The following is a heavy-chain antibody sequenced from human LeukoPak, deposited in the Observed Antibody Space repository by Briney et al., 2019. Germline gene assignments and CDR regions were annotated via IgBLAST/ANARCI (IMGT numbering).Heavy chain of an antibody. Sequence: GASVNASCQASGYTFTGYYMHWVRQAPGQRLEWMGWINPNSGGTNSAPKFHGRVTLTMDTSISTAYMYLSRLRSDDTAVYFCLRVSIGVGATFDYWGQGTLVTVSS. J-gene: IGHJ4*02. CDR3: LRVSIGVGATFDY. CDR2: INPNSGGT. V-gene: IGHV1-2*02. D-gene: IGHD1-26*01. CDR1: GYTFTGYY.